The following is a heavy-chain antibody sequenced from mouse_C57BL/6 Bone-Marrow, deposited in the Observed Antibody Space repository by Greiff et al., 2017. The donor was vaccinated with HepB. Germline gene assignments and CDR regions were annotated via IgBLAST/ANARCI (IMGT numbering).Heavy chain of an antibody. CDR1: GFTFSSYG. Sequence: EVMLVESGGDLVKPGGSLKLSCAASGFTFSSYGMSWVRRTPDKRLEWVATISSGGSYTYYPDSVKGRFTISRDNAKNTLYLQMSSLKSEDTAMYYCASPLRMFAYWGQGTLVTVSA. CDR3: ASPLRMFAY. J-gene: IGHJ3*01. D-gene: IGHD1-1*01. CDR2: ISSGGSYT. V-gene: IGHV5-6*02.